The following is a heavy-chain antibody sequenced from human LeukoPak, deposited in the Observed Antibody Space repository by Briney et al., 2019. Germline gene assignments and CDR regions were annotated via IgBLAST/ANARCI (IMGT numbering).Heavy chain of an antibody. CDR3: AKLRTGAVASDAFDI. J-gene: IGHJ3*02. Sequence: GGSLRLSCAASGFTFDDYAMHWVRHAPGKGLEWVSLISGDGGSTYYADSVRGRFTISRDNSKNSLYLQMNSLRTEDTALYYCAKLRTGAVASDAFDIWGQGTMVTVSS. D-gene: IGHD6-19*01. CDR1: GFTFDDYA. CDR2: ISGDGGST. V-gene: IGHV3-43*02.